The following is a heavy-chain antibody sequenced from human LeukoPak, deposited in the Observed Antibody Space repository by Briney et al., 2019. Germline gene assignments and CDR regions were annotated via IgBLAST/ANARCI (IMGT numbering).Heavy chain of an antibody. CDR3: ARLNMKTAGFDS. CDR1: GDSISSGGYY. CDR2: IDHSGST. Sequence: KSSQTLSLTCTVSGDSISSGGYYWRWIRQPPGKGLELIGYIDHSGSTYHNPSLKSRVTISLDRSKNQFSLKLSSVTAADTAVFYCARLNMKTAGFDSWGQGTLLTVSS. V-gene: IGHV4-30-2*01. D-gene: IGHD6-13*01. J-gene: IGHJ4*02.